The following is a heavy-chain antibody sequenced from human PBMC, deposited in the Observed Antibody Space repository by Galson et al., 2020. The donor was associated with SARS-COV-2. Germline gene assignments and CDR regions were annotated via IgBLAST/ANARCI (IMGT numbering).Heavy chain of an antibody. CDR3: AKGGYSYGYGVVTFDY. CDR2: ISYDGSNK. CDR1: GFTFSSYG. V-gene: IGHV3-30*18. Sequence: GESLKISCAASGFTFSSYGMHWVRQAPGKGLEWVAVISYDGSNKYYADSVKGRFTISRDNSKNTLYLQMNSLRAEDTAVYYCAKGGYSYGYGVVTFDYWGQGTLVTVSS. D-gene: IGHD5-18*01. J-gene: IGHJ4*02.